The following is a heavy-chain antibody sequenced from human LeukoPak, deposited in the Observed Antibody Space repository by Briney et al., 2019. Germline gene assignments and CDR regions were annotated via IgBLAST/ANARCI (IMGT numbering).Heavy chain of an antibody. CDR1: GGSISSSNW. V-gene: IGHV4-4*02. Sequence: SGTLSLTCAVSGGSISSSNWWSWVRQPPGKGLEWIGEIYHSGSTNYNPSLKSRVTISVDKSKNQFSLKLSSVTAADTAVYYCARDHHVRRYSSGWDTGFDPWGQGTLVTVSS. CDR3: ARDHHVRRYSSGWDTGFDP. D-gene: IGHD6-19*01. CDR2: IYHSGST. J-gene: IGHJ5*02.